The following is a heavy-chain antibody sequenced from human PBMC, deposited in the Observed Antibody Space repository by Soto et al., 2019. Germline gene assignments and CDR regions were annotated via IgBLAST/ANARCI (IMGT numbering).Heavy chain of an antibody. CDR2: IYASGHT. D-gene: IGHD6-6*01. J-gene: IGHJ3*02. Sequence: NPSETLSLTCTVSGGSISAFYWNWIRQPAGKGLEWIGRIYASGHTIYNPSLESRVTMSVDTSKHQISLKLNSVTAADTAVYYCARSPSTSSIGTFDIWGQGTVVTVSS. CDR1: GGSISAFY. CDR3: ARSPSTSSIGTFDI. V-gene: IGHV4-4*07.